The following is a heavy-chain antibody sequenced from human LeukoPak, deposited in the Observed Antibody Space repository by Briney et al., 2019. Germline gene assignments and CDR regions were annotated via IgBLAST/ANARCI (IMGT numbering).Heavy chain of an antibody. CDR3: ARDDSGGWSLYYYYYYGMDV. D-gene: IGHD6-19*01. Sequence: PSETLSLTCAVYGGSFSGYYWSWIRQPPGKGLEWIGEVNHSGSTNYNPSLKSRVTISVDTSKNQFSLKLSSVTAADTAVYYCARDDSGGWSLYYYYYYGMDVWGQGTTVTVSS. J-gene: IGHJ6*02. CDR1: GGSFSGYY. CDR2: VNHSGST. V-gene: IGHV4-34*01.